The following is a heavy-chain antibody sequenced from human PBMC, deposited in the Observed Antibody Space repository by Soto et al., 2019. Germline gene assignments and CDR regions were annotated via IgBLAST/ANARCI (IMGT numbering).Heavy chain of an antibody. CDR2: IFYSGST. V-gene: IGHV4-39*01. CDR3: ASPQVVTANPDY. Sequence: PSETLSLTCTVSSGSISSTIYSWDWIRQPPGKGLEWIGSIFYSGSTYYNPSLKSRVTISVDTSKNQFSLKLSSVTAADTAVYYCASPQVVTANPDYLGQGNLVTVSS. CDR1: SGSISSTIYS. D-gene: IGHD2-21*02. J-gene: IGHJ4*02.